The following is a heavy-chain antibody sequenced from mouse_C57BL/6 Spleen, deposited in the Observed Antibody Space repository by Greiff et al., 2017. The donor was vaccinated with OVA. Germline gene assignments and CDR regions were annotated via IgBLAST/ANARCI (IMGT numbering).Heavy chain of an antibody. CDR2: IDPEDGET. V-gene: IGHV14-2*01. CDR1: GFNIKDYY. CDR3: ASRGNYGEAMDY. D-gene: IGHD2-1*01. Sequence: EVQLQQSGAELVKPGASVKLSCTASGFNIKDYYMHWVKQRTEQGLEWIGRIDPEDGETKYAPEFQGKATITADTSSNTAYLQLSSLTSEDTAVYYCASRGNYGEAMDYWGQGTSVTVSS. J-gene: IGHJ4*01.